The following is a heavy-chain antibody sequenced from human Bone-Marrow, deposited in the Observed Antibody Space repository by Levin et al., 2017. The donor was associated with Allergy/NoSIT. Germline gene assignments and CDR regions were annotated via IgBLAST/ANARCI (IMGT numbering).Heavy chain of an antibody. CDR2: IFYSGSI. V-gene: IGHV4-39*01. Sequence: PSETLSLTCTVSGGSISSTTYYWGWIRQPPGTGLEWIGSIFYSGSIYYNPSLKSRVTVSVDTSKNQFSLKLTSVTAADTAVYYCARHGRLAVPGDRWGQGTLVTVSS. J-gene: IGHJ4*02. D-gene: IGHD6-19*01. CDR1: GGSISSTTYY. CDR3: ARHGRLAVPGDR.